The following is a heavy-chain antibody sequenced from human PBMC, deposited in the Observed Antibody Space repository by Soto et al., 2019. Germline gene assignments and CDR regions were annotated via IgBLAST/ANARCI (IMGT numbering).Heavy chain of an antibody. CDR3: AGVGTGTATPLDI. CDR1: GFMFTRST. CDR2: ITSASDYI. D-gene: IGHD2-2*01. Sequence: GVSLRLSCVASGFMFTRSTMNWVRQAPGKGLEWVSSITSASDYIFYADSVKGRFTISRDNAKNSLYLQMNSLRAEDTAVYYCAGVGTGTATPLDIWGQGARVTVSS. J-gene: IGHJ3*02. V-gene: IGHV3-21*01.